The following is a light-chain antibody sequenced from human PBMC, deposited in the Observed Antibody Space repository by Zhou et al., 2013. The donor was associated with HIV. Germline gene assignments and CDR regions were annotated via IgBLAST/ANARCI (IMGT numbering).Light chain of an antibody. CDR2: GAS. CDR3: QQHGTSPPFT. V-gene: IGKV3-20*01. Sequence: EIVLTQSPDTLSLSPGERATLSCRASQSVSSSYLAWYQQKPGQAPRLLIYGASSRATGIPDRFSGSGSGTDFTLTISRLEPEDFAVYYCQQHGTSPPFTFG. CDR1: QSVSSSY. J-gene: IGKJ3*01.